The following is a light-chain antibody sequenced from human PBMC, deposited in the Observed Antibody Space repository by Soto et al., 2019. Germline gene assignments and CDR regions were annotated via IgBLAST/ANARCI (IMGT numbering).Light chain of an antibody. CDR2: EVS. Sequence: QSVLTQPAPVSGSPGQSITISCTGSSSDIGAYNYVSWFQQYPGKAPKLIISEVSNRPSGVSNRFSGSKSGTAASLTISGLQTEDEADYFCFSFTTDWTHVFGTGTKVTGL. J-gene: IGLJ1*01. CDR1: SSDIGAYNY. CDR3: FSFTTDWTHV. V-gene: IGLV2-14*01.